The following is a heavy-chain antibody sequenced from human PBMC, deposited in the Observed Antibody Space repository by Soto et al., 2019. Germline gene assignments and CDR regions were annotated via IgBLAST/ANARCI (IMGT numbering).Heavy chain of an antibody. V-gene: IGHV3-30*18. CDR1: GFTFSTFG. Sequence: QVLLEESGGGVVQPGRSLRLSCVASGFTFSTFGMHWVRQAPGKGLEWVAVISADGSNTYYGDSVRGGFTISRDNTEKTLYLQMNSVTAEDTAMNYCAQTDADGRGGLWQVYYCDSWGQGALVTVSS. D-gene: IGHD6-19*01. J-gene: IGHJ4*02. CDR3: AQTDADGRGGLWQVYYCDS. CDR2: ISADGSNT.